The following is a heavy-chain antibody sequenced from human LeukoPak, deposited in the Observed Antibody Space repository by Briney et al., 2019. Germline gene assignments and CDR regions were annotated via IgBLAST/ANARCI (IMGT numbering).Heavy chain of an antibody. CDR1: GFNFGSYA. V-gene: IGHV3-30*04. CDR2: ISYDGGYQ. Sequence: GGSLRLSCAASGFNFGSYAMDSVRQAPGKGLEWVGDISYDGGYQSYAVSVRGRFTISRDNSKNTLFLQMNSLRPEDAAVYYCATESSLNNWGHGTLVTVSS. D-gene: IGHD1/OR15-1a*01. CDR3: ATESSLNN. J-gene: IGHJ4*01.